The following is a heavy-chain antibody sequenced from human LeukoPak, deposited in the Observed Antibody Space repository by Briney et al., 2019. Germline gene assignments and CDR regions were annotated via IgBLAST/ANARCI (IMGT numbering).Heavy chain of an antibody. CDR2: ISGSGGST. Sequence: PGGSLRLSCAASGLTFSSYVMSWVRQAPGKGLEWVSAISGSGGSTYYADSVKGRFTISRDNSKNTLYLQMNSLRAEDTAVYYCAKELVGATAPEYFQHWGQGTLVTVSS. CDR1: GLTFSSYV. V-gene: IGHV3-23*01. J-gene: IGHJ1*01. CDR3: AKELVGATAPEYFQH. D-gene: IGHD1-26*01.